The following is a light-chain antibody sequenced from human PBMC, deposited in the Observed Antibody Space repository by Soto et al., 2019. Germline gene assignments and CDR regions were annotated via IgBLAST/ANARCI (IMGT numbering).Light chain of an antibody. CDR1: QTIHSF. CDR3: QQSYSTSIT. V-gene: IGKV1-39*01. CDR2: AAS. J-gene: IGKJ5*01. Sequence: DIQMTQSPSTLSASVGDRVTITCRASQTIHSFLAWYQQKAGKAPKLLIYAASSLQSGVPSRFSGSGSGTDFTLTISSLQPEDFATYYCQQSYSTSITFGQGTRLEIK.